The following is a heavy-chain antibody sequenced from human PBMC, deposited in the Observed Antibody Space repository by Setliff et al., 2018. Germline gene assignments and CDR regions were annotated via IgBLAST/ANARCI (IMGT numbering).Heavy chain of an antibody. Sequence: GGSLRLSCAASGFTFSNCWVSWVRQVPGKGLEWVANIKGDESERYYVDSVEGRFTVSRDNAMNSLYLQMDSLRVDDTAVYYCGRAGKPYGIDVWGQGTMVTVSS. CDR2: IKGDESER. D-gene: IGHD3-10*01. V-gene: IGHV3-7*04. J-gene: IGHJ3*01. CDR3: GRAGKPYGIDV. CDR1: GFTFSNCW.